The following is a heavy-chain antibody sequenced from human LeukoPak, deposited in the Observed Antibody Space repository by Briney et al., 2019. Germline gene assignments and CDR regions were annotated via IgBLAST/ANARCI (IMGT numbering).Heavy chain of an antibody. CDR3: AKAANYATDYYYMDV. CDR1: GFTFSSYG. J-gene: IGHJ6*03. V-gene: IGHV3-30*18. D-gene: IGHD4/OR15-4a*01. CDR2: ISYDGSNK. Sequence: GGSLRLSCAASGFTFSSYGMHWVRQAPGKGLEWVAVISYDGSNKYYADSVKGRFTISRDNSKSTLYLQMNSLRAEDTAIYYCAKAANYATDYYYMDVWGKGTTVTVSS.